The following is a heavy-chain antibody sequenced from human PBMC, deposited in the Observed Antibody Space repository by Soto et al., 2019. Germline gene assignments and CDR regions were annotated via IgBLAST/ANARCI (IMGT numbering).Heavy chain of an antibody. Sequence: CKASGGTFSSNAISWVRQAPGQGLEWMGGIIPIFGTANYAQKFQGRVTITADESTSTAYMELSSLRSEDTAVYYCARDKAGRRFGELLGGMDVWGQGTTVTVSS. CDR3: ARDKAGRRFGELLGGMDV. V-gene: IGHV1-69*01. CDR1: GGTFSSNA. J-gene: IGHJ6*02. CDR2: IIPIFGTA. D-gene: IGHD3-10*01.